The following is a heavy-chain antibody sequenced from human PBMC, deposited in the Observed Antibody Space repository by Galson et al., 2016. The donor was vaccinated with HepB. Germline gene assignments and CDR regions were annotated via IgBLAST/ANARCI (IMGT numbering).Heavy chain of an antibody. CDR1: GFPFSDYS. CDR3: ARVKWLVNDYGTFDI. V-gene: IGHV3-21*06. CDR2: ISRRSSHR. Sequence: SLRLSCAASGFPFSDYSMTWVRQVPGKGLEWVSSISRRSSHRYYGDSTRGRFRIARDDARNSLYLQMNSLRAEDTAVYYCARVKWLVNDYGTFDIWGQGTMVTVAS. J-gene: IGHJ3*02. D-gene: IGHD6-19*01.